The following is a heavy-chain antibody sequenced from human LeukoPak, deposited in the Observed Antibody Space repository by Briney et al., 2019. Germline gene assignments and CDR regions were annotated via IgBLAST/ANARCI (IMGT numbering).Heavy chain of an antibody. CDR2: IKQDGSDQ. CDR3: ARWGSGYYY. D-gene: IGHD6-25*01. Sequence: GGSLRLSCVVSGFTFSNYWMSWVRQAPGKGLEWVANIKQDGSDQYYVDSVKGRFTVSRDNVKNSLYLQMSSLRAEDTAVYYCARWGSGYYYWGQGTLVTVSS. J-gene: IGHJ4*02. V-gene: IGHV3-7*01. CDR1: GFTFSNYW.